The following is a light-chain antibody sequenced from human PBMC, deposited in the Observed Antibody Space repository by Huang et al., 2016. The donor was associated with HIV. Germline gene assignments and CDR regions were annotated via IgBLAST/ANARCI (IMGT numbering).Light chain of an antibody. Sequence: EIVMTQSPATLSVSPGGGATLSCRASQNVRSNLAWYQQTPGQAPRLLIYDTSTRASVGPARFSGSGSGTEFTLTISGLQSEDFAVYYCQQYDNWPPGLTFGGGTKVEI. V-gene: IGKV3D-15*01. CDR3: QQYDNWPPGLT. J-gene: IGKJ4*01. CDR1: QNVRSN. CDR2: DTS.